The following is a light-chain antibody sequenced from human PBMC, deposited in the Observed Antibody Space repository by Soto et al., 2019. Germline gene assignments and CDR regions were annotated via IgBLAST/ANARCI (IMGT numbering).Light chain of an antibody. J-gene: IGLJ1*01. CDR2: DVS. Sequence: QSVLTQPASVSGSPGQSITISCTGTSSDFGGYNYVSWYQQHPGKAPKLMIYDVSNRPSGVSNRFSGSKSGNTASLTISGLQAEDEADYYCSSYTRSSTSYVFGTGTKVTVL. CDR3: SSYTRSSTSYV. V-gene: IGLV2-14*01. CDR1: SSDFGGYNY.